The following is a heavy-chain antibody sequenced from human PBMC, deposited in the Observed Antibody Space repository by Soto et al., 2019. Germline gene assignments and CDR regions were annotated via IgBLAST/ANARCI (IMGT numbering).Heavy chain of an antibody. CDR1: GFTFSSYS. D-gene: IGHD3-22*01. V-gene: IGHV3-48*02. J-gene: IGHJ4*02. CDR3: ARDVGYYDSSGYGSPYFDY. Sequence: EVQLVESGGGLVQPAGSLRLSCAASGFTFSSYSMNWVRQAPGKGLEWVSYISSSSSTIYYADSVKGRFTISRDNAKNSLYLQMNSLRDDDTAVYYCARDVGYYDSSGYGSPYFDYWGQGTLVTVSS. CDR2: ISSSSSTI.